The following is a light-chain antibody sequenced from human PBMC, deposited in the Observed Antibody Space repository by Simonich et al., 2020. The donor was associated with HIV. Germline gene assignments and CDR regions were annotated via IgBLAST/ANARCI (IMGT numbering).Light chain of an antibody. V-gene: IGLV1-40*01. CDR1: SSNIGAGYD. J-gene: IGLJ3*02. CDR3: SSYTSSSNWV. Sequence: QSVLTQPPSVSGAPGQTVTISCTGSSSNIGAGYDVHWYQQLPGTAPKLLIYGNNNRPSGVPDRFSGSKSGTSASLTISGLQAEDEADYYCSSYTSSSNWVFGGGTKLTVL. CDR2: GNN.